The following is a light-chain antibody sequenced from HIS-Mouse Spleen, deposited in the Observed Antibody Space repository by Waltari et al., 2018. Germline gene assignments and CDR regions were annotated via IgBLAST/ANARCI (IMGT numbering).Light chain of an antibody. CDR1: QSISSW. V-gene: IGKV1-5*03. CDR3: QQYNSYSPKYT. J-gene: IGKJ2*01. Sequence: DIQMTQSPSTLSASVGDRVTITCRASQSISSWLAWYQQKPGKAPKLLIYKASSLESGVPSRFSGSGSGTEFTLTISSLQPDYFATYYCQQYNSYSPKYTFGQGTKLEIK. CDR2: KAS.